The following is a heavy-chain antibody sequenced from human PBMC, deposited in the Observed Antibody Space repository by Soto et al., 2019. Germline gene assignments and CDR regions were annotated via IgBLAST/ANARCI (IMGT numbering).Heavy chain of an antibody. CDR3: ARVSYVSSGYRSTWIDP. D-gene: IGHD3-22*01. V-gene: IGHV6-1*01. CDR1: VDSVSSNSAA. CDR2: TYYRSKWFN. Sequence: PSQTLSLTCAISVDSVSSNSAAWNWIRQSPSRGLEWLGRTYYRSKWFNDYAESVKSRITINPDTSKNQLSLQLNSVTPEDTAVYYCARVSYVSSGYRSTWIDPWGQGTLVTVSS. J-gene: IGHJ5*02.